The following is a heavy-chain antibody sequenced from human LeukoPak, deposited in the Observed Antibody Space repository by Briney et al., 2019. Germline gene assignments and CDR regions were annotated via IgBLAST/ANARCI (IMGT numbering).Heavy chain of an antibody. CDR3: ASEDSSSWYIYWLRWFDP. Sequence: GGSLRLSCAASGFTLSSHWMSCVRQAPGKGLEWVANIKQDGSEKYYVDSVKGRFTISRDNAKNSLYLQMNSLRAEDTAVYYCASEDSSSWYIYWLRWFDPWGQGTLVTVSS. V-gene: IGHV3-7*01. D-gene: IGHD6-13*01. CDR2: IKQDGSEK. J-gene: IGHJ5*02. CDR1: GFTLSSHW.